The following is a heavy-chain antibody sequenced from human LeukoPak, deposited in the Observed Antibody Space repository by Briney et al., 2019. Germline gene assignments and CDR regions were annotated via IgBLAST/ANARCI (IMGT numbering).Heavy chain of an antibody. CDR1: GGSISSDSYY. Sequence: SETLSLTCTVSGGSISSDSYYWGWIRQPPGKGLEWIGSIYYSGNTYYNPSLKGRVTISVDTSKNQFSLKLSSVTAADTAVYYCARQGRRVAVVDCWGQGTLVTVSS. CDR3: ARQGRRVAVVDC. J-gene: IGHJ4*02. CDR2: IYYSGNT. V-gene: IGHV4-39*01. D-gene: IGHD6-19*01.